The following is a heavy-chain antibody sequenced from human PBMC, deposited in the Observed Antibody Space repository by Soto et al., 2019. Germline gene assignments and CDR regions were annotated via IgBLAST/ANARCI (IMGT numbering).Heavy chain of an antibody. CDR2: IYWDDDK. Sequence: QITLKESGPTLVKPTQTLTLTCTFSGFSLSTSGVGVAWIRQPPGKALEWLALIYWDDDKRYSPSLKSRLTITKDTSDNQVVLTMTNTDPVDTATYYCAHGLNCGDYVGAFDIWGQGTMVTVSS. CDR3: AHGLNCGDYVGAFDI. CDR1: GFSLSTSGVG. V-gene: IGHV2-5*02. J-gene: IGHJ3*02. D-gene: IGHD4-17*01.